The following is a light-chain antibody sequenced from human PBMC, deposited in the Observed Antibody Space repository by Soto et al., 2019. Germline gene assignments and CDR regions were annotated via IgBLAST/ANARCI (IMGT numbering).Light chain of an antibody. J-gene: IGKJ2*01. Sequence: EIVMTQSPVTLSLSPGERATLSCRASQTVSSNLAWYHQKPGQAPRLLIYGASTRATGIPARFSGSGSGTEFTLTISSLQSEDFAVYYSQQYSNWPPYTFGQGTELEIK. V-gene: IGKV3-15*01. CDR2: GAS. CDR1: QTVSSN. CDR3: QQYSNWPPYT.